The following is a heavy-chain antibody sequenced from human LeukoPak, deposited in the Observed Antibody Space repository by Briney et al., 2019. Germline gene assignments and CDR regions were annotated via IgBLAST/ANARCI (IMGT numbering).Heavy chain of an antibody. CDR1: GYTFTGYY. CDR2: INPNSGGT. J-gene: IGHJ4*02. V-gene: IGHV1-2*02. Sequence: GASVKVSCKASGYTFTGYYMHWVRQAPGQGLEWMEWINPNSGGTNYAQKCQGRVTMTRDTSISTAYMQLSRLRSDDTAVYYCARFGSTSEVYWGQGTLVPVSP. CDR3: ARFGSTSEVY. D-gene: IGHD2-2*01.